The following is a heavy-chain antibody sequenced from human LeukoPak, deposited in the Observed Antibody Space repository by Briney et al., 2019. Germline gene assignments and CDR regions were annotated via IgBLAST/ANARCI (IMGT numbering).Heavy chain of an antibody. CDR2: IYYSGTT. V-gene: IGHV4-59*12. J-gene: IGHJ4*02. CDR3: AGDSYYYGSGNYYFDY. Sequence: SETPSLTCTVSGGSISNYYWNWIRQPPGKGLEWIGYIYYSGTTNYNPSLKSRVSMSVDTSKNQFSLKLSSVTAADTAVYYCAGDSYYYGSGNYYFDYWGQGTLVTVSS. CDR1: GGSISNYY. D-gene: IGHD3-10*01.